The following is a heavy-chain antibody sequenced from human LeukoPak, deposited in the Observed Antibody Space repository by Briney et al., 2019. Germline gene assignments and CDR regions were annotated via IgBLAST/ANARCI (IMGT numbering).Heavy chain of an antibody. CDR3: AKDLGSVVTPPSLDY. CDR1: GLTFSSYA. CDR2: ARGSGGST. Sequence: GGSLRLSCAASGLTFSSYAMSWVRQAPGKGLEWVSSARGSGGSTYYADSVKGRFTISRDNSKNTLYLQMNSLRAEDTAVYYCAKDLGSVVTPPSLDYWGQGTLVTVSS. D-gene: IGHD4-23*01. J-gene: IGHJ4*02. V-gene: IGHV3-23*01.